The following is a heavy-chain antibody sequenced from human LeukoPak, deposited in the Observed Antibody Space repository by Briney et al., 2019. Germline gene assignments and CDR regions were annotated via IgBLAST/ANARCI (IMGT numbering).Heavy chain of an antibody. D-gene: IGHD3-22*01. CDR1: GFTFSSYS. Sequence: GGSLRLSCAASGFTFSSYSMNWVRQAPGKGLEWVSSISSSSSYIYYADSVKGRFTISRDNSKSTLYLQMNSLRAEDTAVYYCAKYYGYDSSVRLHWSFDYWGQGTLVTVSS. J-gene: IGHJ4*02. V-gene: IGHV3-21*04. CDR3: AKYYGYDSSVRLHWSFDY. CDR2: ISSSSSYI.